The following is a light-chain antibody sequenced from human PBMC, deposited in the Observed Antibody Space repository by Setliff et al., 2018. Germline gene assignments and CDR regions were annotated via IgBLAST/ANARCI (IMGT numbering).Light chain of an antibody. CDR3: NSYTSSRTYV. CDR1: NSDVGGYNY. CDR2: EVI. J-gene: IGLJ1*01. V-gene: IGLV2-14*01. Sequence: QSVLKQPDSGGGDPGQSITISCTGSNSDVGGYNYVSWYQQYPGKAPKLMIYEVIDRPSGVSNRFSGSKSGNTASLTISGLQAEDEADYYCNSYTSSRTYVFGTGTKVTVL.